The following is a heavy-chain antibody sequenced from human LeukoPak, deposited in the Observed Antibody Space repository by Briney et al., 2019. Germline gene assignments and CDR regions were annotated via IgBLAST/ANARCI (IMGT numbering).Heavy chain of an antibody. J-gene: IGHJ4*02. CDR1: GYTFTGYY. Sequence: GASVKVSCKASGYTFTGYYMHWVRQAPGQGLEWMGWINPNSGGTNYAQKFQGRVTMTRDTSISTAYMELSRLRSDDTAVYYCARDPGHIVVVPAANYYFDYWGQGTLVTVSS. CDR2: INPNSGGT. D-gene: IGHD2-2*01. CDR3: ARDPGHIVVVPAANYYFDY. V-gene: IGHV1-2*02.